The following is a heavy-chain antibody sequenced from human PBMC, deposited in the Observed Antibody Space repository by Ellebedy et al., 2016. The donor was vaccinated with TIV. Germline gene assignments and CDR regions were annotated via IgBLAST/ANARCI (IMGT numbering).Heavy chain of an antibody. J-gene: IGHJ4*02. CDR1: GFTFSSYD. CDR2: ISYDGSSK. CDR3: ARVYSSYSVDY. Sequence: GESLKISCAASGFTFSSYDMHWVRQAPGKGLEWVSIISYDGSSKYYAHSVKGRFTISRDNAKKTLFLQMNSLSADDTAMYYCARVYSSYSVDYWGPGTLVTVSS. V-gene: IGHV3-30-3*01. D-gene: IGHD3-22*01.